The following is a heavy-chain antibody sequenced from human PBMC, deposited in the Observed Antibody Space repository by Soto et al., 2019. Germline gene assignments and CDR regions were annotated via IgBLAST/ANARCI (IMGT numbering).Heavy chain of an antibody. J-gene: IGHJ3*02. D-gene: IGHD3-10*01. CDR1: GFTFSSYS. V-gene: IGHV3-48*02. Sequence: GGSLRLSCAASGFTFSSYSMNWVRQAPGKRLEWVSYISSSSSTIYYADSVKGRFTISRDNAKNSLYLQMNSLRDEDTAVYYCARGGWFGELLTSLDAFDIWGQGTMVTVSS. CDR3: ARGGWFGELLTSLDAFDI. CDR2: ISSSSSTI.